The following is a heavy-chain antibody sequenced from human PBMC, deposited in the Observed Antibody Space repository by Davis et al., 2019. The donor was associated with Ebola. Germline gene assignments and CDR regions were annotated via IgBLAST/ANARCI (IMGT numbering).Heavy chain of an antibody. CDR2: ISSSSSYT. V-gene: IGHV3-11*06. D-gene: IGHD3-10*01. Sequence: GESLKISCAASGFTFSDYYMSWIRQAPGKGLEWVSYISSSSSYTNYADSVKGRFTISRDNAKNSLYLQMNSLRAEDTAVYYCALWFGELLSDFDYWGQGTLVTVSS. J-gene: IGHJ4*02. CDR1: GFTFSDYY. CDR3: ALWFGELLSDFDY.